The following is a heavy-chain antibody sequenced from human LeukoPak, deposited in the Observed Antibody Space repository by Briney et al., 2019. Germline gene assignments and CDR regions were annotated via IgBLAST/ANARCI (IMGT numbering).Heavy chain of an antibody. CDR2: ISYDGSNK. Sequence: GGSLRLSCAASGFTFSSYAMHWVRQAPGKGLEWVAVISYDGSNKYYADSVKGRFTISRDNSKNTLYLQMNSLRAEDTAVYYCARSSSGYYYYYGMDVWGQGTTVTVSS. V-gene: IGHV3-30-3*01. J-gene: IGHJ6*02. CDR3: ARSSSGYYYYYGMDV. D-gene: IGHD3-22*01. CDR1: GFTFSSYA.